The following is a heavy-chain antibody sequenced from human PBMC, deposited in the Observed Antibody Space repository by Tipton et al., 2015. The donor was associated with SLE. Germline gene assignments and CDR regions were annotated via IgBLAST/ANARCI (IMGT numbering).Heavy chain of an antibody. CDR1: GYTFTGHY. D-gene: IGHD2-15*01. V-gene: IGHV1-2*02. Sequence: QSGPEVKKPGASVKVSCKASGYTFTGHYIHWVRQAPGQGLEWMGWINPSFGDTNYAQKFQGRVTMTRDTSITTAYMELSGLTSDDTAVYYCARDQDMVVVGGRAVDYWGQGTLVTVSS. CDR3: ARDQDMVVVGGRAVDY. CDR2: INPSFGDT. J-gene: IGHJ4*02.